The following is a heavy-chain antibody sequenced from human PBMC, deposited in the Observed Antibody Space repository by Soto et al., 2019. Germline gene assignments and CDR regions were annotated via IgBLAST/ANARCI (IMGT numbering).Heavy chain of an antibody. V-gene: IGHV3-7*01. CDR3: ARDTNYNSWTGYAFFDY. D-gene: IGHD3-3*01. CDR2: IKQDGFEK. Sequence: GGSMRISSTTSGVSFGDNWMTWVRQAPGKGLEWVASIKQDGFEKYYANSVRGRFSISRDNAANSLHLQMNSLSAEDTAVYYCARDTNYNSWTGYAFFDYWGQGIVVTVSS. CDR1: GVSFGDNW. J-gene: IGHJ4*02.